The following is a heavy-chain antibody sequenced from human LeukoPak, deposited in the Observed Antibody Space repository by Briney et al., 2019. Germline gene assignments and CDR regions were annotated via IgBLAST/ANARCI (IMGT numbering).Heavy chain of an antibody. J-gene: IGHJ4*02. CDR3: AKERGYKHYDFWDY. Sequence: GGSLRLSCAASGFTFSSYAMSWVRQAPGKGLEWVSAISGSGGRTYYATSVKGRFTMSRDNSKNTLYLQMNSLRAKDTAVYYCAKERGYKHYDFWDYWGQGTLVTVSS. V-gene: IGHV3-23*01. CDR1: GFTFSSYA. D-gene: IGHD3-3*01. CDR2: ISGSGGRT.